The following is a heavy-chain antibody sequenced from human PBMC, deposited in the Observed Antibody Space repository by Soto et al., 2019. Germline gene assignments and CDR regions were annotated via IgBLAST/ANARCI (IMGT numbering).Heavy chain of an antibody. CDR1: GGTFSSYT. J-gene: IGHJ4*02. Sequence: ASVKVSCKASGGTFSSYTISWVRQAPGQGLEWMGRIIPILGIANYAQKFQGRVTITADKSTSTAYMELSSLRSEDTAVYYCARRSSGYYLDLDYWGQGTLVTVSS. V-gene: IGHV1-69*02. D-gene: IGHD3-22*01. CDR3: ARRSSGYYLDLDY. CDR2: IIPILGIA.